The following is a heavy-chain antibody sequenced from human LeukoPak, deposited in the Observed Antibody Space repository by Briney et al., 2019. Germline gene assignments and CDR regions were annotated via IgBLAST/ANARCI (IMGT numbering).Heavy chain of an antibody. D-gene: IGHD4-17*01. Sequence: PGGSLRLSCAASGFTFSSFEMNWVRQAPGKGLEWISYISSSGSTKYYADSVRGRFTISRDNAKNTLYLQMNSLRAEDTALYYCAKGGPPYGDYVYFDYWGQGTLVTVSS. CDR3: AKGGPPYGDYVYFDY. CDR2: ISSSGSTK. V-gene: IGHV3-48*03. CDR1: GFTFSSFE. J-gene: IGHJ4*02.